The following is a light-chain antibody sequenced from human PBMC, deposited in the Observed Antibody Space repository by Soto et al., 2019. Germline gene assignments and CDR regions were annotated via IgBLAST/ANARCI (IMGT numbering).Light chain of an antibody. CDR2: DNN. CDR1: TSNIGSNY. Sequence: QSVLTQPPSVSAAPRQKVTISCSGATSNIGSNYVSWYQQLPRTAPKLLIYDNNKRPSGIPDRYSGSKSGTSATLGISGLQTGDEADYYCATWDNSLSGGGVVFGGGTKLTV. CDR3: ATWDNSLSGGGVV. J-gene: IGLJ2*01. V-gene: IGLV1-51*01.